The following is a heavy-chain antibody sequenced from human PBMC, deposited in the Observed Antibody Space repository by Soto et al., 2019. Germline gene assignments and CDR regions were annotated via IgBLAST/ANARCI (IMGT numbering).Heavy chain of an antibody. CDR1: GLTFSTHS. CDR3: VGEVGFQLIY. D-gene: IGHD1-1*01. CDR2: ITSTSVT. V-gene: IGHV3-48*01. Sequence: VQLVESGGGLVQPGGSLRLSCAASGLTFSTHSMNWVRQAPGKWLEWISYITSTSVTMYADSVKGRFTISRDNAKNSLYLQMNRLRVEDTAVYFCVGEVGFQLIYWGQGTLVTVSS. J-gene: IGHJ4*02.